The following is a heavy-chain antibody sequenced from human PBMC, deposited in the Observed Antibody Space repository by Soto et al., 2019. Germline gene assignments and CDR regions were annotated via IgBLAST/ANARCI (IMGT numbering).Heavy chain of an antibody. D-gene: IGHD3-9*01. CDR2: IYWDDEK. V-gene: IGHV2-5*02. J-gene: IGHJ6*02. CDR1: GSSLSTHGVA. Sequence: SGPTLVNPTQTLTLTCTFSGSSLSTHGVAVGWIRQAPGKAPEWLALIYWDDEKLYSPSLKSRLTITKDTSKKQVVLTMSNMGPMDTATYYCARIVKLLRYFDWPRPYYYYGMDVWGQGTTVTVSS. CDR3: ARIVKLLRYFDWPRPYYYYGMDV.